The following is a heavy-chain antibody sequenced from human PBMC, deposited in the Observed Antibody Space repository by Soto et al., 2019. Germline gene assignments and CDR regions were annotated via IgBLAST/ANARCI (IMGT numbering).Heavy chain of an antibody. CDR3: ARDKTMGATRGYYYSGFDV. D-gene: IGHD1-26*01. Sequence: EVQLVETGGGLIQPGGSLRLSCEASELSVNRSYMSWVRQAPGKGLEWVSTLDFSGSTHYADSVKGRFIISRDTANNTLFLQMNRLTAEDTAIYYCARDKTMGATRGYYYSGFDVWGQGTTVTVSS. CDR1: ELSVNRSY. CDR2: LDFSGST. J-gene: IGHJ6*02. V-gene: IGHV3-53*02.